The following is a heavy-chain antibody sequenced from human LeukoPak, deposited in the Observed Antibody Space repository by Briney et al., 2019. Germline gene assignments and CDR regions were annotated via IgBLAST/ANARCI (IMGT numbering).Heavy chain of an antibody. Sequence: PGGSLRLSCAASGFTFSDYYMSWIRQAPGKGLEWVSYISRSDSTTYYADSVKGRFTISRDNAKNSLYLQMHSLRAEDTAVYYCARGWQPSYYYYMDVWGKGTTVTVSS. CDR1: GFTFSDYY. J-gene: IGHJ6*03. V-gene: IGHV3-11*01. CDR3: ARGWQPSYYYYMDV. CDR2: ISRSDSTT.